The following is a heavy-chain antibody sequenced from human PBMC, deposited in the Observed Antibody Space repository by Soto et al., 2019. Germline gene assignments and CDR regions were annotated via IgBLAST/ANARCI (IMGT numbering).Heavy chain of an antibody. CDR2: IYYSGST. CDR1: GDSVSSGRYF. J-gene: IGHJ6*02. CDR3: ARSIIGTTRYNYGTDV. Sequence: SETLSLTCAVSGDSVSSGRYFWTWIRQSPGKGLEWIGNIYYSGSTNYNPSLKRRVTFSLDTSKNLFSLNLRSMTAADTAVYFCARSIIGTTRYNYGTDVWGQGTTVTVSS. D-gene: IGHD1-7*01. V-gene: IGHV4-61*01.